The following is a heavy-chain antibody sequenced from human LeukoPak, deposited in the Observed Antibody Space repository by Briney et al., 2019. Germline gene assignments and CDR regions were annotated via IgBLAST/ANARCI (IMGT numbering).Heavy chain of an antibody. CDR1: GFTFSSYA. V-gene: IGHV3-23*01. CDR3: AKGRKDSSGYYYPRYYFDY. D-gene: IGHD3-22*01. CDR2: ISGSGGST. J-gene: IGHJ4*02. Sequence: PGGSLRLSCAASGFTFSSYAMSWVRQAPGKGLEWVSAISGSGGSTYYADSVKGRFTISRDNSKNTLYLQMNSLRAEDAAVYYCAKGRKDSSGYYYPRYYFDYWGQGTLVTVSS.